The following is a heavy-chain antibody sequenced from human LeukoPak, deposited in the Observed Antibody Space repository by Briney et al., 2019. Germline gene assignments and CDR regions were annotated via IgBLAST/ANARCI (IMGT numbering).Heavy chain of an antibody. J-gene: IGHJ3*02. V-gene: IGHV3-30-3*01. Sequence: GGSVPLLCSASGFTFSRKVMHWARQAPGKGLEWVAVISYDGSNKYYAGSVKGRFTISRDNSKNTLYLQMNSLRAEDTAVYYWARGTYAFDIWGQEALVTVSS. CDR2: ISYDGSNK. CDR1: GFTFSRKV. CDR3: ARGTYAFDI.